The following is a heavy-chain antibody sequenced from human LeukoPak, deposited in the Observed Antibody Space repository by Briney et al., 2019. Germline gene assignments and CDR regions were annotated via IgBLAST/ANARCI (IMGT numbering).Heavy chain of an antibody. V-gene: IGHV4-4*07. D-gene: IGHD3-22*01. CDR1: GGSISSYY. CDR3: ARDPDYYDSSGYYSGINWFDP. CDR2: IYTSGST. J-gene: IGHJ5*02. Sequence: SETLSLTCTVSGGSISSYYWSWIRQPAGKGLEWIGRIYTSGSTNYNPSLKSRVTMSVDTSKNQFSLKLSSVTAADTAVYYRARDPDYYDSSGYYSGINWFDPWGQGTLVTVSS.